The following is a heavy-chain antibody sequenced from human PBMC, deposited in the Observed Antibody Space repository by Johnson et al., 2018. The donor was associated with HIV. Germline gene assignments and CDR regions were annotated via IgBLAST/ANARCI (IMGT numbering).Heavy chain of an antibody. CDR2: INSDGSST. D-gene: IGHD3-16*01. V-gene: IGHV3-74*01. Sequence: VQLVESGGGLVKPGGSLRLSCAASGFTFRNAWMSWVRQAPGKGLEWVGRINSDGSSTSYADSVKGRFTISRDNSKNTLYLQMISLRAEDTAVYFCAKDERQLGGWSHAFDIWGQGTKVTVSS. CDR3: AKDERQLGGWSHAFDI. CDR1: GFTFRNAW. J-gene: IGHJ3*02.